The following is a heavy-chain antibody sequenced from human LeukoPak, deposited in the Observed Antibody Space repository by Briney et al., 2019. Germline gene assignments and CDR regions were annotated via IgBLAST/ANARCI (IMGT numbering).Heavy chain of an antibody. CDR3: ARGSVTLDD. V-gene: IGHV1-18*01. Sequence: GASVKVSCKASGYTFTRYGISWVRQAPGQGLEWMGWISTYSGNTNYAQKLQRRVTMTTDTSTSTAYMELRSLRYDDTALHYRARGSVTLDDWGQGTLVTVSS. D-gene: IGHD4-11*01. J-gene: IGHJ4*02. CDR2: ISTYSGNT. CDR1: GYTFTRYG.